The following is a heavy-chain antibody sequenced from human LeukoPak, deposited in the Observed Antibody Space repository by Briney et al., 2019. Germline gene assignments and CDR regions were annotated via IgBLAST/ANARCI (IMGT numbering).Heavy chain of an antibody. V-gene: IGHV6-1*01. J-gene: IGHJ5*02. Sequence: SQTLSLTCAISGDSVSSNSAAWNWIRQSPSRGLGWLGRTYYRSKWYNDYAVSVKSRITINPDTSKNQFSLQLNSVTPEDTAVYYCARAAAAAATGWHYWFDPWGQGTLVTVSS. CDR2: TYYRSKWYN. CDR3: ARAAAAAATGWHYWFDP. CDR1: GDSVSSNSAA. D-gene: IGHD6-13*01.